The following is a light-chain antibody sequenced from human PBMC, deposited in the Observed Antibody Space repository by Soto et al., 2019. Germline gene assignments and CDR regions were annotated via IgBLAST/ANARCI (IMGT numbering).Light chain of an antibody. V-gene: IGLV7-43*01. J-gene: IGLJ3*02. CDR2: STS. CDR1: TGAVTSGYY. CDR3: LLFYAGAWV. Sequence: QAVVTQEPSLTVSPGGTVTLTCASNTGAVTSGYYPNWFQQKPGQTPRVLIYSTSNRHFWTPARFSGSLLGGKAALTLSGVQPEAEADYYCLLFYAGAWVFGGGTKLTVL.